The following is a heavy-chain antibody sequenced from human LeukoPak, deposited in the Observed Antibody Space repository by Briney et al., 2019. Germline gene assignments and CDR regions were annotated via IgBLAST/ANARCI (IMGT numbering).Heavy chain of an antibody. CDR3: AREEYGGNNFDY. V-gene: IGHV3-48*04. D-gene: IGHD4-23*01. CDR2: ISNTGYSK. Sequence: GGSLRLSCAASGFPFSSHGMSWVRQAPGKGLEWVSQISNTGYSKYYADSVKGRFTISRDNVKDSVSLQMNSLRVADSGMYYCAREEYGGNNFDYWGQGILVTVSS. J-gene: IGHJ4*02. CDR1: GFPFSSHG.